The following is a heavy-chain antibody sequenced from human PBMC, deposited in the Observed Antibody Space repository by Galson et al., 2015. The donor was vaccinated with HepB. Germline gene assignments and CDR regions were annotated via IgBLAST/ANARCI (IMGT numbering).Heavy chain of an antibody. CDR1: GVSISSGGYS. CDR2: IYHTGST. J-gene: IGHJ5*02. Sequence: LSLTCAVSGVSISSGGYSWSWIRQPPGKGLEWIGYIYHTGSTYYNPSLKSRVTISVDRSKNQFSLKLSSVTAADTAVYYCARGGCQYDILTGYCLGNWFDPWGQGTLVTVSS. V-gene: IGHV4-30-2*01. D-gene: IGHD3-9*01. CDR3: ARGGCQYDILTGYCLGNWFDP.